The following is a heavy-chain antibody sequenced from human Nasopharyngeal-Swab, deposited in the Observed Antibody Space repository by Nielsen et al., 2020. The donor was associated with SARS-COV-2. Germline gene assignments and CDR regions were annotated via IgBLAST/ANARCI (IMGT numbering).Heavy chain of an antibody. J-gene: IGHJ3*02. CDR2: IYHSGST. CDR1: GYSISSGYY. D-gene: IGHD1-26*01. V-gene: IGHV4-38-2*02. CDR3: ARDARWELLGAFDI. Sequence: SETLSLTCTVSGYSISSGYYWGWIRQPPGKGLEWIGSIYHSGSTYYNPSLKSRVTIPVDTSKNQFSLKLSSVTAADTAVYYCARDARWELLGAFDIWGQGTMVTVSS.